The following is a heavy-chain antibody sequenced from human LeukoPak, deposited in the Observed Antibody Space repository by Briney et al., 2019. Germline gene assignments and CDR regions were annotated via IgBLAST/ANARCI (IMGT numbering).Heavy chain of an antibody. Sequence: GASVKVSCKASGYTFTSYDINWVRQATGQGLGWMGWMNPNSGNTGYAQKFQGIVTMTRNTSISTAYMELSSLRSEDTAVYYCARVPQKLLWFGELLLRRNWFDPWGQGTLVTVSS. D-gene: IGHD3-10*01. CDR1: GYTFTSYD. CDR3: ARVPQKLLWFGELLLRRNWFDP. J-gene: IGHJ5*02. CDR2: MNPNSGNT. V-gene: IGHV1-8*01.